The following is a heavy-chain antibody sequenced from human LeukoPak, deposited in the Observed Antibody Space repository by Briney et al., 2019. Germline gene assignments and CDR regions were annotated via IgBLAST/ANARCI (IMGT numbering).Heavy chain of an antibody. CDR2: ISSDGVEK. CDR3: AREGHYDILTGYSPLEYYFYYMDV. Sequence: QPGRSLRLSCEASGFTFSNYGIHWVRQTPGKWLEWVAAISSDGVEKHYADSVKGRFTISRDNSKSTLYLQMNSLRAEDTALYYCAREGHYDILTGYSPLEYYFYYMDVWGKGTTVTVSS. J-gene: IGHJ6*03. CDR1: GFTFSNYG. D-gene: IGHD3-9*01. V-gene: IGHV3-30*04.